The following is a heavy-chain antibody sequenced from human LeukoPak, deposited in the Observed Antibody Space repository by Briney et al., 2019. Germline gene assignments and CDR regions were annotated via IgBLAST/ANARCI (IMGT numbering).Heavy chain of an antibody. CDR1: GFTFSSYA. CDR2: ISGSGGST. CDR3: AKDPWELPRAYYFDY. D-gene: IGHD1-26*01. J-gene: IGHJ4*02. Sequence: GGSLRLSCAASGFTFSSYAMSWVRQAPGKGLEWVSAISGSGGSTYYADSVKGRFTISRDNSKNTLYLRMNSLRAEDTAVYYCAKDPWELPRAYYFDYWGQGTLVTVSS. V-gene: IGHV3-23*01.